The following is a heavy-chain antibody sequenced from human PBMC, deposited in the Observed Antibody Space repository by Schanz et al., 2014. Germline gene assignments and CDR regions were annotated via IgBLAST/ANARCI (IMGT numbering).Heavy chain of an antibody. Sequence: EVQLGESGGGLVQPGGSLRLSCAASGFTFKSYWMHWVRQAPGKGLEWVSYISRSSSTIYYTDSVKGRFTISRDNAKNSVFLQMNGLRDEDTAVYYCATETYSSSWCFDYWGQGTLVTVSS. CDR1: GFTFKSYW. CDR2: ISRSSSTI. J-gene: IGHJ4*02. D-gene: IGHD6-13*01. CDR3: ATETYSSSWCFDY. V-gene: IGHV3-48*02.